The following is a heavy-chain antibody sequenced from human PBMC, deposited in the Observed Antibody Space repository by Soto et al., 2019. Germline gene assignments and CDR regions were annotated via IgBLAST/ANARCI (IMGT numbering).Heavy chain of an antibody. CDR2: INAGYGNT. CDR1: GYTFSSYA. D-gene: IGHD7-27*01. Sequence: QVHLVQSGAEVRKPGASVKVSCKASGYTFSSYAMHWVRQAPGQRVEWMGWINAGYGNTKSSQKVQDRVTISRDTSAITAYMELTRLRSEDTAVYYCARDTGDGTFDFWGQGTLVTVSS. V-gene: IGHV1-3*01. CDR3: ARDTGDGTFDF. J-gene: IGHJ4*02.